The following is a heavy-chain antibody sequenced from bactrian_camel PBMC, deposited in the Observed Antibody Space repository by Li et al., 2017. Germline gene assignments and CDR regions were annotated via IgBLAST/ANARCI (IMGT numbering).Heavy chain of an antibody. CDR2: IGSDGMT. J-gene: IGHJ6*01. CDR1: SDSDSRSC. D-gene: IGHD3*01. V-gene: IGHV3S55*01. CDR3: AADDSWELCMGKTVEDGYSGFGY. Sequence: QLVESGGGSVQAGGSLTLSCTVPSDSDSRSCMGWFRRPPTAGREGVATIGSDGMTTYADSVKGRFTISWDNLKNTLYLQMNSLKPEDTAMYYCAADDSWELCMGKTVEDGYSGFGYWGKGTQVTVS.